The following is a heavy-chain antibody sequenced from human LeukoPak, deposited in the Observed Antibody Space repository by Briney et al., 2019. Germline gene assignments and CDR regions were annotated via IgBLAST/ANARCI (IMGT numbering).Heavy chain of an antibody. CDR1: GYSISSGYY. D-gene: IGHD3-22*01. CDR3: ARPNYDSSGYAYYFDY. J-gene: IGHJ4*02. V-gene: IGHV4-38-2*01. CDR2: IYHSGST. Sequence: PSETLSLTCAVSGYSISSGYYWGWIRQPPGKGLEWIGSIYHSGSTYYNPSLKSRVTISVDTSKNQFSLKLSSVTAADTAVYYRARPNYDSSGYAYYFDYWGQGTLVTVSS.